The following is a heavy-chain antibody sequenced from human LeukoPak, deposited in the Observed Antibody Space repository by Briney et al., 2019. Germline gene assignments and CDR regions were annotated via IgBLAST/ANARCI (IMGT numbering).Heavy chain of an antibody. CDR2: IKQDGSEK. CDR3: ARDGDDYVWGSYRYTHNNFDY. CDR1: GFTFSSYG. V-gene: IGHV3-7*01. Sequence: GGSLRLSCAASGFTFSSYGMSWVRQAPGKGLEWVANIKQDGSEKYYVDSVKGRFTISRDNAKNSLYLQMNSLRAEDTAVYYCARDGDDYVWGSYRYTHNNFDYWGQGTLVTVSS. J-gene: IGHJ4*02. D-gene: IGHD3-16*02.